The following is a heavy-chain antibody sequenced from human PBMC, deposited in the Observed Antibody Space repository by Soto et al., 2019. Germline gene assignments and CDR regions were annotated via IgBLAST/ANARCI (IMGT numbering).Heavy chain of an antibody. V-gene: IGHV1-3*01. J-gene: IGHJ4*02. D-gene: IGHD5-12*01. CDR3: ARGIWVATCAGYYFDH. CDR2: INAGNGRT. CDR1: GYSFTSHA. Sequence: QVQLVQSGADVKKPGASVMASCKGSGYSFTSHAMHWVRQAPGQGLEWMGWINAGNGRTKYSEKFQGRLSITRDTAGSTVDRERRILRSEVKAVYYCARGIWVATCAGYYFDHWGQGTLVTVSS.